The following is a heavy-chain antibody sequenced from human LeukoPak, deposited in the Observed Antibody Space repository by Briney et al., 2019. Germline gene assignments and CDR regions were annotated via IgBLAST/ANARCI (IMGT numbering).Heavy chain of an antibody. CDR1: GYSISSGYY. Sequence: PSETLSLTCAVSGYSISSGYYWGWIRPPPGKGLEGIGSIYHSGSTYYNPSLKSRVTISVDTSKNQFSLKLSSVTAADTAVYYCARDLRYCSSTSCQLNWFDPWGQGTLVTVSS. D-gene: IGHD2-2*01. J-gene: IGHJ5*02. CDR2: IYHSGST. V-gene: IGHV4-38-2*02. CDR3: ARDLRYCSSTSCQLNWFDP.